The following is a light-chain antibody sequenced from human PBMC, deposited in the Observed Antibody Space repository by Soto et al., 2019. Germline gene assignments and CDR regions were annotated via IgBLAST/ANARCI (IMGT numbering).Light chain of an antibody. V-gene: IGLV2-14*01. Sequence: QSALTQPASVSGSPGQSITISCTGTSSDVGGYNYVSWYQQHPGKAPKLMIYDVSNRPSGVSNRFSGSKSGNTASLTISGLQAEDEADYYFISYTSSSTLVVFGGGTKLTVL. CDR1: SSDVGGYNY. J-gene: IGLJ2*01. CDR3: ISYTSSSTLVV. CDR2: DVS.